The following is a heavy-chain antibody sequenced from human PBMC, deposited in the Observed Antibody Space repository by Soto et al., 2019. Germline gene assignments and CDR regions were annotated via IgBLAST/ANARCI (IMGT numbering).Heavy chain of an antibody. CDR2: ISGSGGST. Sequence: GGSLRLSCAASGFTFSSYAMSWVRQAPGKGLEWVSAISGSGGSTYYADSVKGRFTISRDNSKNTLYLQMNSLRAEDTAVYYCANFNWNYDLIWYYGMDVWGQGTTVTVSS. CDR3: ANFNWNYDLIWYYGMDV. CDR1: GFTFSSYA. J-gene: IGHJ6*02. V-gene: IGHV3-23*01. D-gene: IGHD1-7*01.